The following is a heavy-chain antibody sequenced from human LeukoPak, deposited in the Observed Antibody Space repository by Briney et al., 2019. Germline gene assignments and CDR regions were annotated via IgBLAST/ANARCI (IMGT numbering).Heavy chain of an antibody. D-gene: IGHD2-2*01. V-gene: IGHV4-39*07. Sequence: SETLSLTCTVSGGSVSSGSYYWSWIRQPPGKGLEWIGEINHSGSTNYNPSLKSRVTISVDTSKNQFSLKLSSVTAADTAVYYCARGGYCSSTSCYRLYYYHYGMDVWGKGTTVTVSS. J-gene: IGHJ6*04. CDR1: GGSVSSGSYY. CDR3: ARGGYCSSTSCYRLYYYHYGMDV. CDR2: INHSGST.